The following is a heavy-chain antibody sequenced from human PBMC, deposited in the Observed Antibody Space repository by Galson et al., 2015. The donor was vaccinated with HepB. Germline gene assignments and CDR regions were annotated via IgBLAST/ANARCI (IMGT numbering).Heavy chain of an antibody. CDR3: ARGLGSNYGGGDY. V-gene: IGHV3-7*01. J-gene: IGHJ4*02. D-gene: IGHD4-11*01. Sequence: SLRLSCAASGFTFSNYWMTWVRQAPGKGLEWVANIKQDGSETYYVDSVKGRFTISRDNAENSLYLQMNSLRAEETAVYYCARGLGSNYGGGDYWGQGTLVTVSS. CDR1: GFTFSNYW. CDR2: IKQDGSET.